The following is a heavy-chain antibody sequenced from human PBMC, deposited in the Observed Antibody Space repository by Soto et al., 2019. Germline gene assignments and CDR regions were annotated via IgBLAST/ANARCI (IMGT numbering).Heavy chain of an antibody. CDR2: IIPIFGTS. CDR3: ARGVRTGFYGMDV. Sequence: SVKVSCKASGCTLSNYALSWVRQAPGQGLEWVGGIIPIFGTSNYAQNFQGRVTITADGSTSTAYMELSSLRSEDTAVYYCARGVRTGFYGMDVWGQGTTVTVSS. V-gene: IGHV1-69*13. D-gene: IGHD3-10*01. J-gene: IGHJ6*02. CDR1: GCTLSNYA.